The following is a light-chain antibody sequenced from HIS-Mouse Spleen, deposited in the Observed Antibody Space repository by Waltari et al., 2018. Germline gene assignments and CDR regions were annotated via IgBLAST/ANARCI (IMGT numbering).Light chain of an antibody. J-gene: IGLJ1*01. CDR3: AAWDDSLNGNYV. V-gene: IGLV1-44*01. Sequence: QSVLTQSPSASGTPGQRVTISCSGSSSNIGSNTVNWYQQLPGTAPKLLINSNNQRPSGVPDRFSGSKSGTSASLAISGLQSEDEADYYCAAWDDSLNGNYVFGTGTKVTVL. CDR1: SSNIGSNT. CDR2: SNN.